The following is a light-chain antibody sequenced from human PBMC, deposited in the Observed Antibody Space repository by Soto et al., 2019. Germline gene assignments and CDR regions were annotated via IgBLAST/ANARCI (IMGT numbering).Light chain of an antibody. CDR2: DAN. V-gene: IGKV1-27*01. CDR1: QGISHY. J-gene: IGKJ1*01. Sequence: DIQMTQSPSSLSASVGDRVTITCRASQGISHYLAWYQQRPGQVPKLLIHDANVLQSGVPSRFSGSGSGTDFTLTISSLQPEDVATYYCQKYNSAPRTFGQGTKVEIK. CDR3: QKYNSAPRT.